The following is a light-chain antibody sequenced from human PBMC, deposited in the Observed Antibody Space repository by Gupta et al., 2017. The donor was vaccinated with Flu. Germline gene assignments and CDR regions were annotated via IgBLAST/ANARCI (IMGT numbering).Light chain of an antibody. Sequence: PSTLSASVGDRVTITCLASQSISSWLAWYQQKPGKAPNLLIYKASSLESGVPSRFSGSGSGTEFTLTISSLQPDDFATYFCQQDNSYSKTFGQGTKVEIK. CDR2: KAS. J-gene: IGKJ1*01. V-gene: IGKV1-5*03. CDR3: QQDNSYSKT. CDR1: QSISSW.